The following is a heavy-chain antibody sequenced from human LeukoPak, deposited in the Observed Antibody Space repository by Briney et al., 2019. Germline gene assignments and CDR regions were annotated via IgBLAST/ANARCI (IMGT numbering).Heavy chain of an antibody. V-gene: IGHV4-59*12. CDR3: ARARGEVTIDY. Sequence: SETLSLTCTVSGGSISSYYWSWIRQPPGKGLEWIGYVYYSGSTNSNPSLKSRLTTSVDTSKNQFSLKMSSVTAADTAVYYCARARGEVTIDYWGQGTLVTVSS. CDR1: GGSISSYY. J-gene: IGHJ4*02. D-gene: IGHD3-10*01. CDR2: VYYSGST.